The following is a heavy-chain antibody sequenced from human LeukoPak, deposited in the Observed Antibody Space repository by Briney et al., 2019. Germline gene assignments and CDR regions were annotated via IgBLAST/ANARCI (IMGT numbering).Heavy chain of an antibody. Sequence: GGSLRLSCVVSGFTFNTYNMNWVRQAPGKGLEWVSSISSSSNYIYYADSVKGRFTISRDNVKNSLYLQMNSLRDEDTAVYYCARVYRTSSYPDYWGQGTLVTVSS. CDR2: ISSSSNYI. J-gene: IGHJ4*02. V-gene: IGHV3-21*06. D-gene: IGHD6-6*01. CDR1: GFTFNTYN. CDR3: ARVYRTSSYPDY.